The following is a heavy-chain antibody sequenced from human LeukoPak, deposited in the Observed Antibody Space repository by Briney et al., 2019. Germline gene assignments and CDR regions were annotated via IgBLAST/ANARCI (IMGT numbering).Heavy chain of an antibody. CDR3: ARVPKYFDL. J-gene: IGHJ2*01. CDR2: INHRGST. CDR1: GGSFSGFY. Sequence: PSETLSLTCAVYGGSFSGFYWSWIRQPPGKGLEWIGEINHRGSTYYNPSLKSRVTISVDTSKNQFSLKLSSVTAADTAVYYCARVPKYFDLWGRGTLVTVSS. V-gene: IGHV4-34*01.